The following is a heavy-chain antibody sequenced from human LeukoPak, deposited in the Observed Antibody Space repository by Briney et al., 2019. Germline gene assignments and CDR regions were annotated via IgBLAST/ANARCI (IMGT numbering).Heavy chain of an antibody. J-gene: IGHJ4*02. Sequence: PGGSPRLSCAASGFTFSNYWMSWVRQAPGRGLEWVANIKQDGGEKYYVDSVKGRFTISRDNAKNSLYLQMNSLRAEDTAVYYCARDGVEMATVPGYWGQGTLVTVSS. D-gene: IGHD5-24*01. CDR1: GFTFSNYW. CDR3: ARDGVEMATVPGY. CDR2: IKQDGGEK. V-gene: IGHV3-7*04.